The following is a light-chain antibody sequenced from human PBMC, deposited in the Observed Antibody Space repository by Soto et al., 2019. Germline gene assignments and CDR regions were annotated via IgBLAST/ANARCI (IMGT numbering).Light chain of an antibody. CDR3: AAWDDSLNGYV. J-gene: IGLJ1*01. V-gene: IGLV1-44*01. Sequence: QSVLTQPPSASGTPGQRVTISCSGSSSNIGRNTVNWYQQFPGTAPKLLIYTNNQRPSGVPGRFSGSKSGTSASLAISGLQSEDEAEYYCAAWDDSLNGYVFGAVTKVTVL. CDR1: SSNIGRNT. CDR2: TNN.